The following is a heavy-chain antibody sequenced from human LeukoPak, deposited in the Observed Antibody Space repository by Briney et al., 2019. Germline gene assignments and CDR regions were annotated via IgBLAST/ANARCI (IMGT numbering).Heavy chain of an antibody. CDR3: ARENPASGGSDP. J-gene: IGHJ5*02. Sequence: ASVKVSCKASGYTFTGYYMHWVRQAPGQGLGWMGWINPNSGGTNYAQKFQGRVTMTRDTSISTAYMELSRLRSDDTAVYYCARENPASGGSDPWGQGTLVTVSS. CDR1: GYTFTGYY. CDR2: INPNSGGT. D-gene: IGHD3-10*01. V-gene: IGHV1-2*02.